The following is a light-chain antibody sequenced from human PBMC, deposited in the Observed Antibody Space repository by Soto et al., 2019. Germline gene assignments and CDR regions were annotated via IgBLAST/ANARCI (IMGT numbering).Light chain of an antibody. CDR2: AAS. V-gene: IGKV1-39*01. CDR1: RTINTY. Sequence: VRMTPSPSSLSASVGDTITITCHASRTINTYLNWYQQKXGKAPKLLIYAASSLQSGVPSRFSGSGSGTDFTLTISSLPPEDFATYYCQQNYNTPLTFGGGTKVDIK. J-gene: IGKJ4*01. CDR3: QQNYNTPLT.